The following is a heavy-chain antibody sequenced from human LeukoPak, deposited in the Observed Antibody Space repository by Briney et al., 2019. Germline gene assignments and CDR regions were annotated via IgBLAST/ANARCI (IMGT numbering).Heavy chain of an antibody. Sequence: SETLSLTCAVSGGSISSYYWSWIRQPPGKGLEWIGYIYDSGSTNYNPSLKSRVTISVDTSKNQFSLKLSSVTAADTAVFYCASLTTADAFDIWGQGTMVTVSS. CDR3: ASLTTADAFDI. CDR1: GGSISSYY. CDR2: IYDSGST. D-gene: IGHD3-22*01. V-gene: IGHV4-59*01. J-gene: IGHJ3*02.